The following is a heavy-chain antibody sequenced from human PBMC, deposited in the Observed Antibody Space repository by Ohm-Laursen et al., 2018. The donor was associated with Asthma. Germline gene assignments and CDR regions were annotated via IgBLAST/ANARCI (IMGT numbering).Heavy chain of an antibody. J-gene: IGHJ4*02. CDR1: GYTFTAYY. D-gene: IGHD4-17*01. CDR3: ASGLAGDYGDYVPDF. CDR2: FNPNDGAT. V-gene: IGHV1-2*06. Sequence: ASVKVSCKASGYTFTAYYMHWVRQAPGQGLEWMGRFNPNDGATSFAQKFQGRVTMTWDTPITKAYMELSRLTSDDTAVYYCASGLAGDYGDYVPDFWGQGSLVTVSA.